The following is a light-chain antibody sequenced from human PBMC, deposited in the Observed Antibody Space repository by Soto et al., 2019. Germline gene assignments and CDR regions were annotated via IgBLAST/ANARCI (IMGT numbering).Light chain of an antibody. CDR1: QSISSN. Sequence: EIVMTQSPATLSVSPGERATPSCRASQSISSNLAWYQQKPGQAPRLLIYGASTRATGIPARFSGSGSGTEFTLTISSLQPEDFATYYCQQHGQWPITFGQGTRLEI. J-gene: IGKJ5*01. CDR2: GAS. V-gene: IGKV3-15*01. CDR3: QQHGQWPIT.